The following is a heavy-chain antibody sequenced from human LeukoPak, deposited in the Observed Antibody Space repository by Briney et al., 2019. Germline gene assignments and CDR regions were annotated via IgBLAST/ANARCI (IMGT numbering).Heavy chain of an antibody. Sequence: ASVKVSCKASGYTFTGYYMHWVRQAPGQGLEWMGRINPNSGGTNYAQKFQGRVTMTRDTSISTAYMELSRLRSDDTAVYYCANKLFTSDRRGDTSGYWGQGTLVTVSS. CDR1: GYTFTGYY. CDR3: ANKLFTSDRRGDTSGY. V-gene: IGHV1-2*02. J-gene: IGHJ4*02. D-gene: IGHD3-10*01. CDR2: INPNSGGT.